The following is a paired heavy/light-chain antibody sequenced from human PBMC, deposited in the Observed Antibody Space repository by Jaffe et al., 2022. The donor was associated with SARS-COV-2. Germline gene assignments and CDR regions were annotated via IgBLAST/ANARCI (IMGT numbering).Heavy chain of an antibody. V-gene: IGHV3-15*05. J-gene: IGHJ6*02. CDR1: EFSFTKAW. CDR2: IKSEVDGGTA. Sequence: EVQLVESGGGLVKPGGSLRLSCTTFEFSFTKAWMTWVRQVPGKGLEWVGRIKSEVDGGTADYAAPVKGRFTISRDDSKKTLYLEMNSLRIDDTAVYYCSTDVGRWGLDVWGQGTTVTVSS. D-gene: IGHD1-26*01. CDR3: STDVGRWGLDV.
Light chain of an antibody. V-gene: IGLV1-51*02. Sequence: QSVLTQPPSVSAAPGQRVTISCSGSSSNIGYTFVSWYQQFPGRAPKLLIRENDIRPPGIPDRFSGSKSGTSATLVISGLQTGDEADYYCATWDGSLSAGVFGGGTKLTVL. J-gene: IGLJ3*02. CDR2: END. CDR1: SSNIGYTF. CDR3: ATWDGSLSAGV.